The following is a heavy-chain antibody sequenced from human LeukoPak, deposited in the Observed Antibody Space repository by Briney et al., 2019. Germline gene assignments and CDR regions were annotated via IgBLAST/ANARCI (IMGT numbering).Heavy chain of an antibody. V-gene: IGHV3-33*01. CDR3: ARADSGSNFLDY. CDR2: IWYDGSQK. CDR1: GFNFSSHG. J-gene: IGHJ4*02. Sequence: GGSLRLSCAASGFNFSSHGIHWVRQAPGKGLEWVTVIWYDGSQKYYADSVKGRFTISRDNSKNTVNVQMNNPRAEDTAVYYCARADSGSNFLDYWGQGTLVTVSS. D-gene: IGHD1-26*01.